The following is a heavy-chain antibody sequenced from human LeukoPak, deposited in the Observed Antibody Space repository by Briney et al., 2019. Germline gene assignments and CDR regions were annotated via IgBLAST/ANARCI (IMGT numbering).Heavy chain of an antibody. CDR2: ISAYNGNT. CDR3: ARDRGEQWLVPLYSPH. CDR1: GYTFTSYG. V-gene: IGHV1-18*01. J-gene: IGHJ4*02. Sequence: GASVKVSCKAFGYTFTSYGISWVRQAPGQGLEWMGWISAYNGNTNYAQKLQGRVTMTTDTSTSTAYMELRSLRSDDTAVYYCARDRGEQWLVPLYSPHWGQGTLVTVSS. D-gene: IGHD6-19*01.